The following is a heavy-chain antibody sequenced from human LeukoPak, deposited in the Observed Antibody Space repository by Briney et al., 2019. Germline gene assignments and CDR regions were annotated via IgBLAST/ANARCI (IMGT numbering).Heavy chain of an antibody. Sequence: PGGSLRLSCAVSGFTFSTYYMSWVRQGPGKGLEWVAKIKQDGSEKYYVDSVKGRFTISRDNAKNSLYLQMNSLRAEDTAVYYCARDRNSGYSGYAFDCWGQGTLVTVSS. CDR1: GFTFSTYY. J-gene: IGHJ4*02. CDR2: IKQDGSEK. D-gene: IGHD5-12*01. CDR3: ARDRNSGYSGYAFDC. V-gene: IGHV3-7*01.